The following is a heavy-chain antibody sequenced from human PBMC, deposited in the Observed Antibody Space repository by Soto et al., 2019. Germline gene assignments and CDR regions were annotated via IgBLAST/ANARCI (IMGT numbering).Heavy chain of an antibody. CDR1: GFTFSSYS. CDR2: ISSSSSTI. V-gene: IGHV3-48*01. CDR3: AREVGYSGYGRLDDAFDI. J-gene: IGHJ3*02. Sequence: EVQLVESGGGLVQPGGSLRLSCAASGFTFSSYSMNWVRQAPGQGMEWVSYISSSSSTIYYADSVKGRFTISRDNAKNSLYLQMNSLRAEDTAVYYCAREVGYSGYGRLDDAFDIWGQGTMVTVSS. D-gene: IGHD5-12*01.